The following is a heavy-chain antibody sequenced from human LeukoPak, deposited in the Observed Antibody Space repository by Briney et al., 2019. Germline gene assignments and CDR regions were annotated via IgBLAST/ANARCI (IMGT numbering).Heavy chain of an antibody. D-gene: IGHD6-13*01. J-gene: IGHJ4*02. Sequence: SETLSLTCTVSGGSISSNSYYWGWIRQPPGKGLEWIGSIYYSGSTYYNPSLKSRVTISVDTSKNQFSLKLSSVTAADTAVYYCARRGQQLPYYYFDYWGQGTLVTVSS. V-gene: IGHV4-39*01. CDR2: IYYSGST. CDR1: GGSISSNSYY. CDR3: ARRGQQLPYYYFDY.